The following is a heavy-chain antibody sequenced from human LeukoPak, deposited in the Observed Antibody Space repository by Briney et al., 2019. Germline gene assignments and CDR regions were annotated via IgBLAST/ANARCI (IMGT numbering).Heavy chain of an antibody. CDR2: IFVGSGNT. V-gene: IGHV1-58*02. CDR3: AAVQDIVVVPAAITWFDP. Sequence: TSVKVSCKASGFTFTSSAMQWVRQARGQRLEWIGWIFVGSGNTNYAQKFQERVTITRDMSTSTAYMELSSLRSEDTAVYYCAAVQDIVVVPAAITWFDPWGQGTLVTVSS. J-gene: IGHJ5*02. CDR1: GFTFTSSA. D-gene: IGHD2-2*01.